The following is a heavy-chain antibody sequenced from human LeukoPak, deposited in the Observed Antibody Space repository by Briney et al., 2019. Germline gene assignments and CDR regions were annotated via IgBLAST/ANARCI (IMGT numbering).Heavy chain of an antibody. Sequence: PGASLRLSCAASGFTFSSYSMNWVRQAPGKGLEWVSSISSSSSYIYSADSVKGRFTISRDNAKNSLYLQMNSLRAEDTAVYYCARDRRGYSGYDTFDYWGQGTLVTVSS. J-gene: IGHJ4*02. V-gene: IGHV3-21*01. D-gene: IGHD5-12*01. CDR2: ISSSSSYI. CDR3: ARDRRGYSGYDTFDY. CDR1: GFTFSSYS.